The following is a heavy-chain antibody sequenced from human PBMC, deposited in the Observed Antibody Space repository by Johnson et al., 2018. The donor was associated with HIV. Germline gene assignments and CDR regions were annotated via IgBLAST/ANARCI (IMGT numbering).Heavy chain of an antibody. V-gene: IGHV3-7*05. CDR2: IKDDGSEK. D-gene: IGHD6-13*01. CDR1: GFTFSSYG. J-gene: IGHJ3*02. CDR3: ARPNRPQYRSTFDI. Sequence: VQLVESWGGVVQPGRSLRLSCAASGFTFSSYGMHWVRQAPGKGLEWVANIKDDGSEKSYVDSVKGRFTISRDNAKNSLYLQMSSLRAEDTAIYYCARPNRPQYRSTFDIWGQGTKVTVSS.